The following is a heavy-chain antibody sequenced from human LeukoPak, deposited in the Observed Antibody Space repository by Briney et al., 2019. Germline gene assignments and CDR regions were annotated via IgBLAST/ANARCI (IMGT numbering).Heavy chain of an antibody. CDR3: ARVEPPNWFDP. Sequence: SETLSLTCAVSGYSIGSGYYWGWIRQPPGKGLEWIGSIYHSGSTYYNPSLKSRVTISVDTSKNQFSLKLSSVTAADTAVYYCARVEPPNWFDPWGQGTLVTVSS. CDR1: GYSIGSGYY. CDR2: IYHSGST. D-gene: IGHD5-24*01. V-gene: IGHV4-38-2*01. J-gene: IGHJ5*02.